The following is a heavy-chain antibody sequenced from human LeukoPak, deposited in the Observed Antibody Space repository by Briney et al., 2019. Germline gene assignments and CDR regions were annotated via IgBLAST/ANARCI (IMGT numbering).Heavy chain of an antibody. CDR2: ISYDGSNK. V-gene: IGHV3-30*18. CDR3: AKDDSWNWFDP. Sequence: GGSLRLPCAASGFTFSTYAMHWVRQAPGKGLEWVAVISYDGSNKYYADSVKGRFTISRDNSKNTLYLQMNTLRAEDTAVYYCAKDDSWNWFDPWGQGTLVTVSS. CDR1: GFTFSTYA. D-gene: IGHD2-21*01. J-gene: IGHJ5*02.